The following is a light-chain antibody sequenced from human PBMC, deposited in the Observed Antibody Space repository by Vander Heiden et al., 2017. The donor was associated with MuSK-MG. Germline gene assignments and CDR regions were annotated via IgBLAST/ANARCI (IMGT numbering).Light chain of an antibody. J-gene: IGKJ2*01. V-gene: IGKV3-20*01. CDR1: QSVSSTY. CDR3: QQRNT. CDR2: DAS. Sequence: EIVLTQSPGTLSLSPGERATLSCRTSQSVSSTYLAWYQQKPGQAPRLLIYDASSRATGIPDRFSGSGSGTDFTLTISRLEPEDCAVYYCQQRNTVGQGTKLEIK.